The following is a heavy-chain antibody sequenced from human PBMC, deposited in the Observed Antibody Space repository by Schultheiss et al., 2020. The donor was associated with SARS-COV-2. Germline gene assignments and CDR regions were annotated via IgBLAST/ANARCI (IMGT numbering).Heavy chain of an antibody. Sequence: SETLSLTCTVSGGSISSGGYYWSWIRQHPGKGLEWIGYIYYSGSTYYNPSLKSRVTISVDTSKNQFSLKLSSVTAADTAVYYCARVFGYYYDSSGYLQNYYFDYWGQGTLVTVSS. CDR1: GGSISSGGYY. J-gene: IGHJ4*02. CDR3: ARVFGYYYDSSGYLQNYYFDY. V-gene: IGHV4-31*03. D-gene: IGHD3-22*01. CDR2: IYYSGST.